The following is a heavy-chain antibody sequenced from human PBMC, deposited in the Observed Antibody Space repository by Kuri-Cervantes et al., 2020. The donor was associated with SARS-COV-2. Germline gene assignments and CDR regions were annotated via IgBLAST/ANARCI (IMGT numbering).Heavy chain of an antibody. V-gene: IGHV3-30-3*01. Sequence: GESLKISCAASGFTFSSYAMHWVRQAPGKGLEWVAVTTSDGTNKYYADSVKGRFTISRDNSRNTLYLQMNSLRTEDTAVYNCARGFELLQYFDLWGRGTLVTVSS. CDR1: GFTFSSYA. CDR3: ARGFELLQYFDL. CDR2: TTSDGTNK. J-gene: IGHJ2*01. D-gene: IGHD1-7*01.